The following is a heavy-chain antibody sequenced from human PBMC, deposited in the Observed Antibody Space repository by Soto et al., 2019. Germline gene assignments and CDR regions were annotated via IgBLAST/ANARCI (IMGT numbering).Heavy chain of an antibody. CDR1: GLTFSSNY. CDR2: LYSGGST. J-gene: IGHJ3*02. CDR3: ARDRPGDEGAAFDI. D-gene: IGHD3-10*01. V-gene: IGHV3-53*02. Sequence: EVQLVETGGGLIQPGGSLRLSCAASGLTFSSNYMNWVRQAPGKGLEWVSVLYSGGSTHYAGSVKGRFIISRDNSKNTVDLQMNSLRAEDTAVYYCARDRPGDEGAAFDIWGHGTMVTVSS.